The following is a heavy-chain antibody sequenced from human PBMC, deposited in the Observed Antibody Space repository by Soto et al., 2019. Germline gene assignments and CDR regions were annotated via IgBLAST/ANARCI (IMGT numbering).Heavy chain of an antibody. CDR2: IIPIFGTA. J-gene: IGHJ6*02. V-gene: IGHV1-69*12. CDR1: GGTFSSYA. Sequence: QVQLVQSGAEVKKPGSSVKVSCKASGGTFSSYAISWVRQAPGQGLEWMGGIIPIFGTANYAQKFQGRVTITADESTSTAYMELSSLRSEDTAVYSCAREFDDYGDHYYYGMDVWGQGTTVTVSS. D-gene: IGHD4-17*01. CDR3: AREFDDYGDHYYYGMDV.